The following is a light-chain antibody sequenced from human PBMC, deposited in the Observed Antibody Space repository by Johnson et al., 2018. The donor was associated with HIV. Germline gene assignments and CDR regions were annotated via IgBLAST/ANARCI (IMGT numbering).Light chain of an antibody. J-gene: IGLJ1*01. CDR1: SSNIGNNY. CDR2: ENN. V-gene: IGLV1-51*02. Sequence: QSILTQPPSVSAAPGQKVTISCSGSSSNIGNNYVSWYQQLPGTAPKLLMYENNKRPSGIPDRFSGSKSGTSATLDITGLQTGDEADYYCGTWDNSLRAGVFGPGTEVTVL. CDR3: GTWDNSLRAGV.